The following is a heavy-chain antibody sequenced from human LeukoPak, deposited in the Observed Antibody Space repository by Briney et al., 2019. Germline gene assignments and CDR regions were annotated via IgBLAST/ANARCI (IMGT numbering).Heavy chain of an antibody. J-gene: IGHJ4*02. CDR3: ARHFPGVAVAGYYFDN. CDR2: IYYSGST. V-gene: IGHV4-39*01. D-gene: IGHD6-19*01. Sequence: SETLSLTCTVSGGSISSSSYYWGWIRQPPGKGLEWIGSIYYSGSTYYNPSLKSRVTISVDTSKNQFSLKLSSVTAADTAVYYCARHFPGVAVAGYYFDNWGQGTLVTVSS. CDR1: GGSISSSSYY.